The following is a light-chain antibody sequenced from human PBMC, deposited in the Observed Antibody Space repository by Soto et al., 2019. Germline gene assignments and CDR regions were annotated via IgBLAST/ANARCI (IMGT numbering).Light chain of an antibody. CDR3: QSYDSSLSGV. CDR2: LNNDGSH. V-gene: IGLV4-69*01. J-gene: IGLJ3*02. Sequence: QPVLTQSPSASASLGASVKLTCTLSSGHSSYAIAWHQKQPGKGPRYLMDLNNDGSHTKGDGIPDRFSGSSSGADRYLIISSLQSEDEAEYYCQSYDSSLSGVFGGGTQLTVL. CDR1: SGHSSYA.